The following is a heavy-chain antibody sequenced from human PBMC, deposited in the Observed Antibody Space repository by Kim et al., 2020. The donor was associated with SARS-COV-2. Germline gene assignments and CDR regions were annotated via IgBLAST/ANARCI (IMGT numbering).Heavy chain of an antibody. J-gene: IGHJ4*02. CDR2: SNK. D-gene: IGHD1-26*01. Sequence: SNKYYADAVKGRFTISRDNSKNTLYLQMNSLRAEDTAVYYCARGIVGAGYWGQGTLVTVSS. CDR3: ARGIVGAGY. V-gene: IGHV3-30*01.